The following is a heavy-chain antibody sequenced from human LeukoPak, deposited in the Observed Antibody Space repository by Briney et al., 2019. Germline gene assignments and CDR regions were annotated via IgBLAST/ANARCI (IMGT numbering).Heavy chain of an antibody. Sequence: SETLTLTCVVSGYSISSGYHWGWIRQPPGKGLEWIGSVYRSGTTYYDPSFKSRVTISVDTSKNQISLKVRSVTAADTAMYYCAGENWVFDYWGQGILVTVSS. CDR2: VYRSGTT. CDR1: GYSISSGYH. J-gene: IGHJ4*02. D-gene: IGHD7-27*01. CDR3: AGENWVFDY. V-gene: IGHV4-38-2*02.